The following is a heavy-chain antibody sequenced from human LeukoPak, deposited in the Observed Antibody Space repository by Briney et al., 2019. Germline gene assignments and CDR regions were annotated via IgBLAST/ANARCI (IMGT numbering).Heavy chain of an antibody. CDR3: TTDGSGSYYNPFDY. V-gene: IGHV3-15*01. J-gene: IGHJ4*02. CDR2: IKSKTDGGTT. Sequence: PGGSLRLSCAASGFTFSNAWMSWVRQAPGKGLEWVGRIKSKTDGGTTDYAAPVKGRFTISRDDSKNTLYLQMNSLKTEDTAVYYCTTDGSGSYYNPFDYWGQGTLVTVSS. CDR1: GFTFSNAW. D-gene: IGHD3-10*01.